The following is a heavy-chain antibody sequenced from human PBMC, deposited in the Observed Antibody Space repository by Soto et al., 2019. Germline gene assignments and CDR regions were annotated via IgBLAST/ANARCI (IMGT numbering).Heavy chain of an antibody. D-gene: IGHD3-3*01. Sequence: QAGGSLRLSCTASGFTFSTSAMSWVRQAPGRGLEWVSGISGSGVGTYYADSVKGRFTVSRDNSKNTLYLQLSGLRAEDAAVYYCAKGPTVFGAVISFDYYYGMYVWGQGTPVTVSS. CDR3: AKGPTVFGAVISFDYYYGMYV. CDR2: ISGSGVGT. V-gene: IGHV3-23*01. CDR1: GFTFSTSA. J-gene: IGHJ6*02.